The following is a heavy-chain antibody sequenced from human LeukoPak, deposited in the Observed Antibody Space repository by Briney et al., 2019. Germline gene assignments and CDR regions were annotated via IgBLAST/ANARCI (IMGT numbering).Heavy chain of an antibody. D-gene: IGHD6-19*01. CDR1: GGTFSSYA. Sequence: VASVRVSCKASGGTFSSYAISWVQQAPGQGLEWMEGIIPIFGTANYAQKFQGRVTITRDTSASTAYMELSSLRSEDTAVYYCARDGSYSSGWYELDYWGQGTLVTVSS. CDR2: IIPIFGTA. CDR3: ARDGSYSSGWYELDY. J-gene: IGHJ4*02. V-gene: IGHV1-69*05.